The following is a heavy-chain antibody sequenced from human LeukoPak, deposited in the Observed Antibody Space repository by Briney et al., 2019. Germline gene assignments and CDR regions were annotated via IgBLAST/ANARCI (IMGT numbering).Heavy chain of an antibody. J-gene: IGHJ4*02. D-gene: IGHD3-10*01. Sequence: SVKVSCKASGGTFSSYAISWVRQAPGQGLEWMGRIISILGIANYAQKFQGRVTITADKSTSTAYMELSSLRSEDTAVYYCARDRPGEEIWYHYYFDYWGQGTLVTVSS. V-gene: IGHV1-69*04. CDR2: IISILGIA. CDR1: GGTFSSYA. CDR3: ARDRPGEEIWYHYYFDY.